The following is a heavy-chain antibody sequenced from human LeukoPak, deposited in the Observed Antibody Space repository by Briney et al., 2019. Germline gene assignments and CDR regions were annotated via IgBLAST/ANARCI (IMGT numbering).Heavy chain of an antibody. CDR3: ARVHIAVAGPYVDY. CDR1: GFTFSSYE. V-gene: IGHV3-48*03. Sequence: GGSLRLSCAASGFTFSSYEMNWVRQAPGKGLEWVSYISSSGSTRYYADSVKGRFTVSRDNAKNSLYLQMNSLRADDTAVYYCARVHIAVAGPYVDYWGQGTLVTVSS. D-gene: IGHD6-19*01. J-gene: IGHJ4*02. CDR2: ISSSGSTR.